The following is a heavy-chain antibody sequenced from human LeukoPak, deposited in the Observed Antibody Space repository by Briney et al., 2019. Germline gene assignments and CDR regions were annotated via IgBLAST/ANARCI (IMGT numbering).Heavy chain of an antibody. CDR2: IYYSGST. Sequence: SETLSLTCTVSGGSISSYYWGWIRQPQGKGLEWIGYIYYSGSTNYNPSLKSRVTISVDTSKNQFSLKLSSVTAADTAVYYCARVRYSYGYSDYFDYWGQGTLVTVSS. D-gene: IGHD5-18*01. CDR3: ARVRYSYGYSDYFDY. V-gene: IGHV4-59*01. J-gene: IGHJ4*02. CDR1: GGSISSYY.